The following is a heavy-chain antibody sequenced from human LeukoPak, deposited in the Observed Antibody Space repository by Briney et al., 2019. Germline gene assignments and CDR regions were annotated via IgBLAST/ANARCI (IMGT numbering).Heavy chain of an antibody. Sequence: ASVKVSCKTSGYTSTTYGISWVRQAPGQGLEWMGWTYNTYTHYAQTLRDRLTMTTDTSTSTAYMELRSLRSDDTAVYYCARGLVAVAGTLCDYWGQGTLVTVSS. CDR3: ARGLVAVAGTLCDY. CDR1: GYTSTTYG. D-gene: IGHD6-19*01. J-gene: IGHJ4*02. V-gene: IGHV1-18*01. CDR2: TYNTYT.